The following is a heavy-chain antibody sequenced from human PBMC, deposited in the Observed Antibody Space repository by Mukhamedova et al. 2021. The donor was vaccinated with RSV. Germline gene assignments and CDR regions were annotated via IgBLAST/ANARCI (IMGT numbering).Heavy chain of an antibody. CDR2: INHSGST. V-gene: IGHV4-34*01. Sequence: IRQPPGKGLEWIGEINHSGSTNYNPSLKSRVTISVDTSKNQFSLKLSSVTAADTAVYYCARGPLGYCSGTSCRRRFDPWGQGTLV. J-gene: IGHJ5*02. CDR3: ARGPLGYCSGTSCRRRFDP. D-gene: IGHD2-2*03.